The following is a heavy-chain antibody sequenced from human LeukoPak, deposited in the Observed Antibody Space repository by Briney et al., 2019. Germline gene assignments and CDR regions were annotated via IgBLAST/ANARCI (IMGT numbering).Heavy chain of an antibody. CDR2: ISYDGNNK. Sequence: PGGSLRLSCAASGFTFSNHGMHWVRQAPGKGLEWVAVISYDGNNKYYTDSVKGRFTISRDNSRNTLYLQMNSLRAEDTAVYYCARWGTGVLDYWGQGTLVTVSS. D-gene: IGHD1-1*01. CDR3: ARWGTGVLDY. J-gene: IGHJ4*02. CDR1: GFTFSNHG. V-gene: IGHV3-30*03.